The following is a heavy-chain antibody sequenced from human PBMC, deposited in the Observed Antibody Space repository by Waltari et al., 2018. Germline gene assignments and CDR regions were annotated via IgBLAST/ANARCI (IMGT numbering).Heavy chain of an antibody. D-gene: IGHD2-2*01. J-gene: IGHJ4*02. CDR3: AKIWKYQLLILFDY. CDR2: ISGSGDNT. CDR1: GFTFTTYA. V-gene: IGHV3-23*01. Sequence: EVQLLESGGGLVQPGESLRLSCAASGFTFTTYAMSWVRQAPGKGLEGVSGISGSGDNTYYADSVKGQFTISRDNSKSTLYLQMNSLRAEDTAVYYCAKIWKYQLLILFDYWGQGTLVTVSS.